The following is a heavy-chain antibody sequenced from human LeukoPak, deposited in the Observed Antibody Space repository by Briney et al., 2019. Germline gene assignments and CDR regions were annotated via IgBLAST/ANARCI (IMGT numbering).Heavy chain of an antibody. Sequence: SETLSLTCTVSGGSISSSSYYWGWIRQPPGKGLEWIGSIYYSGSTYYNPSLKSRVTISVDTSKNQFSLKLSSVTAADTAVYYCVTFRFGELPLDYWGQGTLVTVSS. J-gene: IGHJ4*02. V-gene: IGHV4-39*01. CDR3: VTFRFGELPLDY. CDR2: IYYSGST. D-gene: IGHD3-10*01. CDR1: GGSISSSSYY.